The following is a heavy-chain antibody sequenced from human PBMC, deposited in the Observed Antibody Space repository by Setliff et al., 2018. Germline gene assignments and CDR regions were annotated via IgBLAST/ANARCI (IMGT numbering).Heavy chain of an antibody. CDR3: ARDPLGLEDITLFDY. CDR2: INPNTGNI. D-gene: IGHD3-16*01. Sequence: GASVKVSCKASGFSFTDYLMNWMRQAPEQGLEWMGRINPNTGNIFYAQEFQGRVTLTRDTSTSTAYMELTGLRYDDTAIYYCARDPLGLEDITLFDYWGQGTLVTVSS. J-gene: IGHJ4*02. V-gene: IGHV1-2*02. CDR1: GFSFTDYL.